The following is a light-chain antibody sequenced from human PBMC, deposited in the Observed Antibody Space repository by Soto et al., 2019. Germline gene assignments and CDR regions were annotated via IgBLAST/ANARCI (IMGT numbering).Light chain of an antibody. CDR1: QSVSSSY. J-gene: IGKJ1*01. CDR3: QQYGSSPRTWT. V-gene: IGKV3-20*01. CDR2: GAS. Sequence: EIVLTQSPGTLSLSPGERATLSCRASQSVSSSYLAWYQQKHGQAPRLLIYGASSSATGIPDRFSGSGSGTDFTLTISRLEPEDFAVYYCQQYGSSPRTWTFGQGTKVDIK.